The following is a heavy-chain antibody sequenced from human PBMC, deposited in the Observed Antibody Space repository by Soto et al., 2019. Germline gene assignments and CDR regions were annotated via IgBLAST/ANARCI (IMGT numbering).Heavy chain of an antibody. CDR2: ISKSDYT. J-gene: IGHJ4*02. V-gene: IGHV3-21*01. Sequence: GTLWLRCTVSGFGLKDHRPHWVRQAPGKGLEWVSSISKSDYTYYSDSVKGRFTISRDNAKNSASLQMTTLRVEDTAVYYCAREDSVIIPTGSDGWGQGTLVTVSS. CDR1: GFGLKDHR. D-gene: IGHD1-1*01. CDR3: AREDSVIIPTGSDG.